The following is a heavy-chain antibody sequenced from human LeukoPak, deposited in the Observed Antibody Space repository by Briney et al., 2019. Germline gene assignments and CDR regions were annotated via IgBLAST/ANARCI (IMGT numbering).Heavy chain of an antibody. Sequence: GGSLRLSCAASGSTFSSYSMNWVRQAPGKGLEWVSHITASGTAMFYADSVKGRFTISRDNAKNSLYLQMNSLRDEDTAVYYCASSGSYRFDYWGQGTLVTVSS. J-gene: IGHJ4*02. CDR2: ITASGTAM. CDR3: ASSGSYRFDY. CDR1: GSTFSSYS. V-gene: IGHV3-48*02. D-gene: IGHD1-26*01.